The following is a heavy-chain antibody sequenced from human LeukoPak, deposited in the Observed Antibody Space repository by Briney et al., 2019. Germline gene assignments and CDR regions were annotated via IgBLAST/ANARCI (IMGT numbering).Heavy chain of an antibody. Sequence: GASVKVSCKASGYTFTSYGISWVRQAPGQGLEWMGWISAYNGNTNYAQKLQGRVTMTTDTSTSTAYMELRSLRSDDTAVYYCVLYYYEPDAFDIWGQGTMVTVSS. J-gene: IGHJ3*02. CDR2: ISAYNGNT. CDR3: VLYYYEPDAFDI. CDR1: GYTFTSYG. V-gene: IGHV1-18*01. D-gene: IGHD3-22*01.